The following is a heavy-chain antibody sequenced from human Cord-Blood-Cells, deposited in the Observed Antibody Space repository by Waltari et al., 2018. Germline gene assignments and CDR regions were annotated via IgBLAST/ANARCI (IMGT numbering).Heavy chain of an antibody. D-gene: IGHD6-6*01. V-gene: IGHV1-69*01. Sequence: QVQLVQSEAEGKKPGSSVKVSCKASGATFSSYALSAVRPAPRQGLEWMGGIIPIFGTANYAQKFQGRFTITADESTSTAYMELSSLRSEDTAVYYCARAIYYSSSSGDYYYYMDVWGKGTTVTVSS. J-gene: IGHJ6*03. CDR3: ARAIYYSSSSGDYYYYMDV. CDR2: IIPIFGTA. CDR1: GATFSSYA.